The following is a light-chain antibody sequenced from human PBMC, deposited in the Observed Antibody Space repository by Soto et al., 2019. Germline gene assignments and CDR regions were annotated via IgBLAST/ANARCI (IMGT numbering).Light chain of an antibody. V-gene: IGKV1-12*01. CDR1: QDIGDW. CDR3: QQGYSFPVT. CDR2: AAS. Sequence: DIQMTQSPSSFSTSTGDRVSITCRASQDIGDWLAWYQQKPGKAPKLLVYAASSLQSGVPSRFSGSGSGTDFTLTIGSLQPEDFAPYYCQQGYSFPVTFGGGTKVDIK. J-gene: IGKJ4*01.